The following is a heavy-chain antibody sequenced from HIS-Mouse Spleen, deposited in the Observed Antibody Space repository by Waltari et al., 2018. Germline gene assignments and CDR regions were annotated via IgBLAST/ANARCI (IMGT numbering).Heavy chain of an antibody. CDR2: IYSGGST. CDR3: ARSNWYFDY. D-gene: IGHD7-27*01. Sequence: EVQLVESGGGLVQPGGSLRLSCAASRFTVSSNYMSWVRQAPGKGREWVSVIYSGGSTYYADSVKGRFTISRDNSKNTLYLQLNSLRAEDTAVYYCARSNWYFDYWGQGTLVTVSS. V-gene: IGHV3-66*01. J-gene: IGHJ4*02. CDR1: RFTVSSNY.